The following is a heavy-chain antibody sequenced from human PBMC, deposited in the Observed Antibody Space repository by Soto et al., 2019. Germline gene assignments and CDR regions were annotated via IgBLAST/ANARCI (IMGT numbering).Heavy chain of an antibody. CDR2: IIPIFGTA. Sequence: GASVKVSCKASGGTFSSYAISWVRQAPGQGLEWMGGIIPIFGTANYAQKFQGRVTITADESTSTAYMELSSLRSEDTAVYYCARVYCTNGVCPDDYYYYGMDVWGQGTTVTVSS. J-gene: IGHJ6*02. V-gene: IGHV1-69*13. D-gene: IGHD2-8*01. CDR1: GGTFSSYA. CDR3: ARVYCTNGVCPDDYYYYGMDV.